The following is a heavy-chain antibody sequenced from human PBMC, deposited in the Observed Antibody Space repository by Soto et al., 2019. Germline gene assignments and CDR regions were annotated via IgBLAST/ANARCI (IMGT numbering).Heavy chain of an antibody. CDR2: INPSNSGT. Sequence: DVQLVQSGAEVKKPGESLTISCMTSGYSFITYWIAWVRQMPGKGLEWVGKINPSNSGTNYNPTFQGQVAMSADTSVSTAYLHWSSLKASDTAIYYCARLPYTSSGAPADWGQGTLVSVSS. D-gene: IGHD1-26*01. CDR3: ARLPYTSSGAPAD. V-gene: IGHV5-10-1*03. J-gene: IGHJ4*02. CDR1: GYSFITYW.